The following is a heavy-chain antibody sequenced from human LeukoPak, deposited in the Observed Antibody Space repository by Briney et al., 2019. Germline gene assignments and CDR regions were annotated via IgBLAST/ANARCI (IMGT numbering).Heavy chain of an antibody. CDR1: GFTFDDYG. CDR3: ARDRGTYAFDP. D-gene: IGHD3-16*01. CDR2: INWNGGST. J-gene: IGHJ5*02. V-gene: IGHV3-20*04. Sequence: GGSLRLSCAASGFTFDDYGMSWVRQAPGKGLEWVSGINWNGGSTGYADSVKGRFTISRDNAKDSLYLQMNSLRAEDTAVYYCARDRGTYAFDPWGQGTLVTVSS.